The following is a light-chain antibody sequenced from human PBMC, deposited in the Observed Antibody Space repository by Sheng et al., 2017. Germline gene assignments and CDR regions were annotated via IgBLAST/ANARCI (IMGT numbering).Light chain of an antibody. J-gene: IGKJ1*01. CDR3: QHYKSYSVT. CDR1: QTISNW. V-gene: IGKV1-5*03. Sequence: DIQMTQSPSTLSASVGDRVTITCRASQTISNWLAWYQQKPGKAPKLLIYKASSVESGVPSRFSGSGSGTDFTLTISSLQPDDFATYYCQHYKSYSVTFGQGTKVELK. CDR2: KAS.